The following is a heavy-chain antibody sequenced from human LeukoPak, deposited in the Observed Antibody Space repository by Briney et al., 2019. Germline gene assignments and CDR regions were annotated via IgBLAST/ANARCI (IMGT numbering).Heavy chain of an antibody. Sequence: GWSLRLSCAASGFTVSSNYMSWVRQAPGKGLEWVSVIYSGGSTYYADSVKGRFTISRDNSKNTLYLQMNSLRVEDTAVYYCAKPARTDAFDVWGQGTMITVSS. CDR3: AKPARTDAFDV. CDR2: IYSGGST. J-gene: IGHJ3*01. D-gene: IGHD1-14*01. CDR1: GFTVSSNY. V-gene: IGHV3-53*01.